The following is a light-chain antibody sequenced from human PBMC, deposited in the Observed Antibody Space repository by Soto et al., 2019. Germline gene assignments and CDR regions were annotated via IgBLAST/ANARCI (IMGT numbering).Light chain of an antibody. V-gene: IGLV2-23*02. CDR2: EVT. J-gene: IGLJ7*01. CDR1: NSDIGNYNI. Sequence: QSALTQPASVSGSPGQSITISCTGTNSDIGNYNIVSWYQQHPDKAPKLIIYEVTKRPSGVSNRFSGSKSGNTASLTISGLQAEDEGDYHCCSYAGSDVVVFGTGTQLTVL. CDR3: CSYAGSDVVV.